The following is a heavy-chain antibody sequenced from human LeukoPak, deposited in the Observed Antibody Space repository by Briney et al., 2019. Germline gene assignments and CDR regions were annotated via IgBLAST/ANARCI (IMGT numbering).Heavy chain of an antibody. CDR3: TRRLDD. CDR1: GFSFNSDW. D-gene: IGHD3-16*01. CDR2: IKHDESEK. J-gene: IGHJ4*02. V-gene: IGHV3-7*01. Sequence: GGSLRLSCAASGFSFNSDWMDWVRQAPGKGLEWVANIKHDESEKNYLDSVKGRFTISRDNAQNSLYLQMNGLRVEDTAIYYCTRRLDDWGQGTLVTVSS.